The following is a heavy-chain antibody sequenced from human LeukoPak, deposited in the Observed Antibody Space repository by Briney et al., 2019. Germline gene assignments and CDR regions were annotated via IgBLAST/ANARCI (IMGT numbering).Heavy chain of an antibody. CDR2: ISSSGSTI. Sequence: GGSLRLSCAASGFTFSSYEVNWVRQAPGKGLEWVSYISSSGSTIYYADSVKGRFTISRDNAKNSLYLQMNSLRAEDTAVYYCARGYSSGWSWGQGTLVTVSS. J-gene: IGHJ5*02. D-gene: IGHD6-19*01. CDR1: GFTFSSYE. CDR3: ARGYSSGWS. V-gene: IGHV3-48*03.